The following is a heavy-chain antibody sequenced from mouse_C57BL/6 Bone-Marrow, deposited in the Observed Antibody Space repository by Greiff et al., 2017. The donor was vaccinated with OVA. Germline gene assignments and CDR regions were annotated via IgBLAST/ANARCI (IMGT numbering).Heavy chain of an antibody. CDR3: ARHGGWLPLAY. J-gene: IGHJ3*01. CDR1: GFTFSSYG. D-gene: IGHD2-3*01. Sequence: EVQVVESGGDLVKPGGSLKLSCAASGFTFSSYGMSWVRQTPDKRLEWVATISSGGSYTYYPDSVKGRFTISRDNAKNTLYLQMSSLKSEDTAMYYCARHGGWLPLAYWGQGTLVTVSA. CDR2: ISSGGSYT. V-gene: IGHV5-6*01.